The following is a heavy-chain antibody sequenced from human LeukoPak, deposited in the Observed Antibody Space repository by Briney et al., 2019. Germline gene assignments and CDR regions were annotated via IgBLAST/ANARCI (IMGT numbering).Heavy chain of an antibody. D-gene: IGHD2-21*02. Sequence: PGGSLRLSCAASGFTFNSYAMHWVRQAPGKGLEYVSSISSSGGSTYYANSVKGRFTISRDNSKNTLYLQMGSLRAEDMAVYYCARGPGVTYYYYYYMDVWGKGTTVTVSS. CDR2: ISSSGGST. CDR3: ARGPGVTYYYYYYMDV. CDR1: GFTFNSYA. V-gene: IGHV3-64*01. J-gene: IGHJ6*03.